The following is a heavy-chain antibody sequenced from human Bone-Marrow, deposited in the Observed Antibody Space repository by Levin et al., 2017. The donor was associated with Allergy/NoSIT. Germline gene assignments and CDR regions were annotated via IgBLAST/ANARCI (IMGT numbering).Heavy chain of an antibody. D-gene: IGHD6-19*01. CDR3: ARIRAMFSTGDAFDL. V-gene: IGHV3-30*04. CDR1: GFTFSSYA. Sequence: PGESLKISCAASGFTFSSYAMHWVRQAPGKGLEWVAVISYDGTKKYYADSVRGRFTISRDSSQNTLDLQMNSLSAEDTAMYYCARIRAMFSTGDAFDLWGQGTMVTVYS. J-gene: IGHJ3*01. CDR2: ISYDGTKK.